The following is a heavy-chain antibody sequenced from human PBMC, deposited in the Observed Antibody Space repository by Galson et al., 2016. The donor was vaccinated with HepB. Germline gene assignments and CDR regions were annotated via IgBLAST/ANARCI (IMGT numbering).Heavy chain of an antibody. J-gene: IGHJ6*02. V-gene: IGHV3-20*01. D-gene: IGHD3-10*01. Sequence: SMRLSCAASGFTFDDYGMTWVRQAPGKGLEWVSGINWSGDSTAYADSVKGRFTISRDDAKNYLYLQMSSLRAEDTALYQCARGLVGSGMDVWGQGTTVTVSS. CDR2: INWSGDST. CDR1: GFTFDDYG. CDR3: ARGLVGSGMDV.